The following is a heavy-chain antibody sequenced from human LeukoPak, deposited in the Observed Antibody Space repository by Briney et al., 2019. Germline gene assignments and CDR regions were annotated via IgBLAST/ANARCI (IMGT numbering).Heavy chain of an antibody. CDR3: ARVGPHRANDY. CDR2: ISGSGGST. CDR1: GFTFSSYG. J-gene: IGHJ4*02. D-gene: IGHD3-16*01. Sequence: GGSLRLSCAASGFTFSSYGMSWVRQAPGKGLEWVSAISGSGGSTYYADSVKGRFTISRDNSKNTLYLHMSSLRAEDTALYYCARVGPHRANDYWGQGTLVTVSS. V-gene: IGHV3-23*01.